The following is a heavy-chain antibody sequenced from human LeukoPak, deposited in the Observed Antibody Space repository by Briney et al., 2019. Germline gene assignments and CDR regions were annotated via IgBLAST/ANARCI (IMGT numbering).Heavy chain of an antibody. D-gene: IGHD1-26*01. J-gene: IGHJ4*02. V-gene: IGHV4-4*02. Sequence: SETLSLTCAVSGGPILTTNWWSWVRQPPGKGLEWIGEVHLSGASNYNPSLKSRVNMSIDKSKNQLSLELTSVTAADTAIYYCTRESGAFSPFGFWGQGTLVTVSS. CDR1: GGPILTTNW. CDR3: TRESGAFSPFGF. CDR2: VHLSGAS.